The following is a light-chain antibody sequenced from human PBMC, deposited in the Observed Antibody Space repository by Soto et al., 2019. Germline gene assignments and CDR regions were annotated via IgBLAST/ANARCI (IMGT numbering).Light chain of an antibody. Sequence: QSVLTQPASVSGSPGQSITISCTGASSDIGGYNYVSWYQQHPGKAPKLMIYDVNNRPSGVSNRFSGSKSGNTASLTISGLQAEDEADYYCSSYTSTNTRWVFGGGTKVT. CDR3: SSYTSTNTRWV. CDR1: SSDIGGYNY. CDR2: DVN. J-gene: IGLJ3*02. V-gene: IGLV2-14*01.